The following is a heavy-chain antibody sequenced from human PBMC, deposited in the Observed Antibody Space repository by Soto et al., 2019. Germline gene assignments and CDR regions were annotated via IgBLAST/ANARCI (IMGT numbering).Heavy chain of an antibody. CDR2: IFYTGKT. D-gene: IGHD2-2*01. V-gene: IGHV4-59*11. Sequence: QVQLQESGPGLVKPSETLSLTCTVSPDSLNGHYWSWLRQAPGQELEWIGYIFYTGKTKYNSSLKSRVTMTLDTFENPFALQLTSVTSADTAVYYCARGAGIVLVPDAIFDSWGQGTLVTVSS. CDR1: PDSLNGHY. CDR3: ARGAGIVLVPDAIFDS. J-gene: IGHJ4*02.